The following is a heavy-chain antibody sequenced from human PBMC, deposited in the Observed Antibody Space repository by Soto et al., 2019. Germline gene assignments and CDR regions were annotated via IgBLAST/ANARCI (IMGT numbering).Heavy chain of an antibody. V-gene: IGHV3-72*01. CDR2: ITNRATGDTT. Sequence: EVQLVESGGGLVQSGGSLRLSCTASGFSVSDHFMDWVRQTPGKGLEWLGQITNRATGDTTFYAASVKGRFTVSKDESRNSLYLQMNSLKTEDTAVCYCASSITQMLTDWGQGTLVAVAS. J-gene: IGHJ4*02. D-gene: IGHD1-20*01. CDR3: ASSITQMLTD. CDR1: GFSVSDHF.